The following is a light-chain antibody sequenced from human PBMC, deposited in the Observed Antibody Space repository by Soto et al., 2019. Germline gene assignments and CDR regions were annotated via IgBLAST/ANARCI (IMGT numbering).Light chain of an antibody. CDR1: QRVSSS. Sequence: EIVLTQSPGTLSLSPGEGATLSCRASQRVSSSLAWYQQKRGQAPRLLIHGASSRATGIPDRFSGSGSGTDFTLTISRLEHEDFAVYYCQQYGGSPRTFGQGTKVEVK. V-gene: IGKV3-20*01. CDR2: GAS. CDR3: QQYGGSPRT. J-gene: IGKJ1*01.